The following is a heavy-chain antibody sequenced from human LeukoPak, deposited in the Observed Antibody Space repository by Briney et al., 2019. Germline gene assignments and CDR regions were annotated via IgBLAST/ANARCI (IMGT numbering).Heavy chain of an antibody. J-gene: IGHJ4*02. D-gene: IGHD3-22*01. V-gene: IGHV4-59*01. CDR1: GGSISSYD. Sequence: SETLSLTCTVSGGSISSYDWSWIRQPPGKGLEWIGYIYYSGSTNYNPSLKSRVTISVDTSKNQFSLKLSSVTAADTAVYYCARVDSSGYYSAPPFFDYWGQGTLVTVSS. CDR2: IYYSGST. CDR3: ARVDSSGYYSAPPFFDY.